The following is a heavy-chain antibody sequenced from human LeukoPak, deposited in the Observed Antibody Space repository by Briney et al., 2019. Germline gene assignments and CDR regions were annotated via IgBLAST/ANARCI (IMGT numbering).Heavy chain of an antibody. CDR3: ARFGEDGDDMDV. V-gene: IGHV1-2*02. D-gene: IGHD3-16*01. J-gene: IGHJ6*03. CDR1: GYNFTGYL. CDR2: IDPKRGVT. Sequence: ASVKVSCKASGYNFTGYLIHWVRQAPGQGLEWMGWIDPKRGVTRYAQKFQGRVTLTRDTPITTVYMELTSLGSDDTAVYFCARFGEDGDDMDVWGEGTTVTVSS.